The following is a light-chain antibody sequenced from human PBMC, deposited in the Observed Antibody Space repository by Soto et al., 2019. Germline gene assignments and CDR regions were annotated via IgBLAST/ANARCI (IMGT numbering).Light chain of an antibody. CDR1: QGFSRY. CDR2: AAS. CDR3: QQLNSDLIT. Sequence: DIQLTQSPSFLSASVGDRATITCRASQGFSRYLAWYQQKPGKDPKLLIYAASTLQGGVPSSSSGSGAWPEFTLPISSLQAEDFSTYYCQQLNSDLITFGQGTRLEIK. J-gene: IGKJ5*01. V-gene: IGKV1-9*01.